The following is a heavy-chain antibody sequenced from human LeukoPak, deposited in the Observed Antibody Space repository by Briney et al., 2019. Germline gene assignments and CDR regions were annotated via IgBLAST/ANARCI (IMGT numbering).Heavy chain of an antibody. D-gene: IGHD6-19*01. CDR2: ISYDGSNK. CDR3: ARVSSGLYYYYGMDV. Sequence: GGSLRLSCAASGFTFSSYAMHWVRQAPGKGLEGVAVISYDGSNKYYADSVKGRFTISRDNSKNTLYLQMNSLRAEDTAVYYCARVSSGLYYYYGMDVWGQGTTVTVSS. CDR1: GFTFSSYA. V-gene: IGHV3-30*04. J-gene: IGHJ6*02.